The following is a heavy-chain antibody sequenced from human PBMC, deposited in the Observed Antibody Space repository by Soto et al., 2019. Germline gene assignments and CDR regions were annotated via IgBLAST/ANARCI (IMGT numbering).Heavy chain of an antibody. D-gene: IGHD3-3*01. CDR1: GGSISSSSYY. CDR2: IYYSGST. CDR3: ARRYDFWVDFYCYYGMVV. V-gene: IGHV4-39*01. J-gene: IGHJ6*02. Sequence: SETLSLTCTVSGGSISSSSYYWGWIRQPPGKGLEWIGSIYYSGSTYYNPSLKSRVTISVDTSKNQFSLKLSSVTAADTAVYYCARRYDFWVDFYCYYGMVVWGQGTTVTGSS.